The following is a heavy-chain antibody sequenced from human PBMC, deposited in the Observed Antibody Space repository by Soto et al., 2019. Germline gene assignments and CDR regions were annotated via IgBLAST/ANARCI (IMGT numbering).Heavy chain of an antibody. D-gene: IGHD5-12*01. V-gene: IGHV1-69*05. CDR1: GGTFSSYA. CDR2: IIPIFGTA. Sequence: QVQLVQSGAEVKKPGSSVKVSCKASGGTFSSYAISWVRQAPGQGLEWMGGIIPIFGTANYAQKFQGRVTITXXDXTXTAYMELSSLRSEDTGVYYCANPHGSGYDYYSGMDVWGQGTTVTVSS. CDR3: ANPHGSGYDYYSGMDV. J-gene: IGHJ6*02.